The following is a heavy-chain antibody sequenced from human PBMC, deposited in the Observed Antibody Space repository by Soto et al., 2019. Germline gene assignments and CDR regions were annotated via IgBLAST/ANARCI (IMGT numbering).Heavy chain of an antibody. CDR2: VNPNNGDT. V-gene: IGHV1-8*01. CDR1: GYTFSNYD. D-gene: IGHD3-10*01. CDR3: AKVSRKGSAIDFDY. Sequence: QVQLVQSGAELKKPGASVKVSCKASGYTFSNYDMNWVRQAIGQGPEWIGWVNPNNGDTGYAQKFQGRVTLPTDISTTTAYMELTSLRSEDTAIYYCAKVSRKGSAIDFDYWGQGTLITVSS. J-gene: IGHJ4*02.